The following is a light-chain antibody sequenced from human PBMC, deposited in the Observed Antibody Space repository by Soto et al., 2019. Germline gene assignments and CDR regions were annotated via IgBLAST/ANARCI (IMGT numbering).Light chain of an antibody. Sequence: QSVLTQPPSASGTPGQSLTISCSGSSSNIGSHFVYWYQHLPGTAPKLLIFRDGQRPSGVPARFFGSKSGTSASLAITGLQAEDEADYYCSSFTHSILVFGGGTKVTVL. CDR2: RDG. V-gene: IGLV1-47*01. CDR3: SSFTHSILV. CDR1: SSNIGSHF. J-gene: IGLJ3*02.